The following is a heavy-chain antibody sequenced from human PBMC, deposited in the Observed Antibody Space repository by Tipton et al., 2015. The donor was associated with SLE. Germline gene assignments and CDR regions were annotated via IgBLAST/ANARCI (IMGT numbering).Heavy chain of an antibody. Sequence: TLSLTCTVSGGSISSHYWSWIRQPPGKGLEWIGYIYYGGSTNYNPSLKSRVTISVDTSKNQFSLKLSSVTAADTAVYYCARDLITGNVWYFDLWGRGTLVTVSS. J-gene: IGHJ2*01. CDR3: ARDLITGNVWYFDL. V-gene: IGHV4-59*11. CDR1: GGSISSHY. D-gene: IGHD1-20*01. CDR2: IYYGGST.